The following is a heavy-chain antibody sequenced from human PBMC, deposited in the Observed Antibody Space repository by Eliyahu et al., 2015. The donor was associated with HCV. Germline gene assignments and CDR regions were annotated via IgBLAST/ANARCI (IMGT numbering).Heavy chain of an antibody. CDR3: ARDSGGYEGFDY. D-gene: IGHD5-12*01. V-gene: IGHV3-74*01. Sequence: EVQLVESGGGLVQPGGSLXLSCAASGFTFSSYWMHWVRQAPGKGLVWVSRINNDGSSTSYADSVKGRFSISRDNAKNTLYLQMNSLRAEDTAVYYCARDSGGYEGFDYWGQGTLVTVSS. CDR2: INNDGSST. CDR1: GFTFSSYW. J-gene: IGHJ4*02.